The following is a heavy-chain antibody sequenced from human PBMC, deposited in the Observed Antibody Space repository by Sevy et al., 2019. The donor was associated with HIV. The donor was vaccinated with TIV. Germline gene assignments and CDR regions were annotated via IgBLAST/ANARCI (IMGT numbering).Heavy chain of an antibody. D-gene: IGHD6-19*01. CDR3: VSLFLSYRSGWSYFYY. V-gene: IGHV3-66*02. Sequence: GGSLRLSCAISGFTVNDKYIIWVRQAPGKGLEWVSVIFSSGSTYYADSAKGRFTISRDNSKNTVELQMNSVRAEDTAVYYCVSLFLSYRSGWSYFYYWGQGTLVTLSS. J-gene: IGHJ4*02. CDR2: IFSSGST. CDR1: GFTVNDKY.